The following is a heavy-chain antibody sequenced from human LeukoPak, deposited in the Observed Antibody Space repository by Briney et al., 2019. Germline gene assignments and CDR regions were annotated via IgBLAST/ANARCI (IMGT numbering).Heavy chain of an antibody. D-gene: IGHD3-22*01. V-gene: IGHV3-21*01. Sequence: GGSLRLSCAAPGFTFSSYTMNWVRQAPGKGLEWVSCISSSSSYIYYADSVKGRFTISRDNAKNSLYLQMNSLRAEDTAVYYCARDYFDSSGYGYFQHWGQGTLVTVSS. CDR1: GFTFSSYT. CDR3: ARDYFDSSGYGYFQH. J-gene: IGHJ1*01. CDR2: ISSSSSYI.